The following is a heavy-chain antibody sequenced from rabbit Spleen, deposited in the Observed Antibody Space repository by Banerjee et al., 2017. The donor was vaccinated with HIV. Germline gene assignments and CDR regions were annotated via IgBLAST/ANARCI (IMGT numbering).Heavy chain of an antibody. V-gene: IGHV1S40*01. J-gene: IGHJ4*01. D-gene: IGHD1-1*01. CDR2: IYTGNDKT. CDR3: ARDLVAVIGWNFSL. Sequence: QSLEESGGDMVKPGASPTLTCKASGFSFSRGYDMCWVRQAPGKGLEWIGCIYTGNDKTYYASWAKGRFTISRTSSTTVALQMTSLTAADTATYFCARDLVAVIGWNFSLWGPGTLVTVS. CDR1: GFSFSRGYD.